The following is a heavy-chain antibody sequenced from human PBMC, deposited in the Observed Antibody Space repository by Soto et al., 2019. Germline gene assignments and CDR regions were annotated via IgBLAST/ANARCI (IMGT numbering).Heavy chain of an antibody. CDR1: GFTFSDYY. V-gene: IGHV3-11*01. Sequence: QVQLVESGGGLVKPGGSLRLSCAASGFTFSDYYMSWIRQAPGKGLEWVSYISSSGSTIYYVDSVKGRFSISRDNAKNSLYLQRNSLGAEDTAVYCCTRDKRIRHLYCDYDYMDVWGKGTTVTGSS. CDR2: ISSSGSTI. D-gene: IGHD2-15*01. J-gene: IGHJ6*03. CDR3: TRDKRIRHLYCDYDYMDV.